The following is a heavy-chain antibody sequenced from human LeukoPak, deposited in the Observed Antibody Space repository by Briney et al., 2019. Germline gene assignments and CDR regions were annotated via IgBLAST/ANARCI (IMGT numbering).Heavy chain of an antibody. CDR1: GFTFTNVW. CDR2: IKGRTDGGTA. Sequence: GGSLRLSCSASGFTFTNVWMSWVRQAPGKGLEWVGRIKGRTDGGTADFAAPVKGRFTISRDDSKNTMNLQMNSLRPEDTAVYYCTTEGSFYDILTGDYRGYFDSWGQGTLVTVSS. CDR3: TTEGSFYDILTGDYRGYFDS. D-gene: IGHD3-9*01. J-gene: IGHJ4*02. V-gene: IGHV3-15*05.